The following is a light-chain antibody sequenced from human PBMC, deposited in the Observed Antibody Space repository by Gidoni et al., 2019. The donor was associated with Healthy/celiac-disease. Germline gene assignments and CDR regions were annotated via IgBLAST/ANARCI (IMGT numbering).Light chain of an antibody. Sequence: EIVLTQSPGTMSLSPGERATLSCRASQSVSSSYLAGYQQKPGQAPRLLIYGASSRATGIPDSFSGSGSGTDFTLTISRLEPEDFAVYYCQQYGSSPPRYTFGQGTKLEIK. CDR2: GAS. CDR3: QQYGSSPPRYT. CDR1: QSVSSSY. J-gene: IGKJ2*01. V-gene: IGKV3-20*01.